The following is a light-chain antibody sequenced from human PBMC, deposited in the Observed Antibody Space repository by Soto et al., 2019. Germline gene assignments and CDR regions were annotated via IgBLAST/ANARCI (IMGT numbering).Light chain of an antibody. CDR1: NIGSKN. Sequence: SYELTQPLSVSVALGQTARITCVENNIGSKNVHWYQQKPGQAPVLVMYRDSNRPSGIPERFSGSNSGNTATLTISRAQAGDEADYYCQVWDSSIVVFGGGTKLTVL. CDR3: QVWDSSIVV. CDR2: RDS. J-gene: IGLJ2*01. V-gene: IGLV3-9*01.